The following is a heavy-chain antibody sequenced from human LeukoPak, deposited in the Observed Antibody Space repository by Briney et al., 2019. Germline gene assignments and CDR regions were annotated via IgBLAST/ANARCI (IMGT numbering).Heavy chain of an antibody. CDR2: IYTSGST. D-gene: IGHD1-26*01. CDR3: AKENSGSYREFDY. CDR1: GGSISSYY. Sequence: SETLSLTCTVSGGSISSYYWSWIRQPAGKGLEWIGRIYTSGSTNYNASLKSRVSMSVDTSKNQFSLKLSSVTAADTAVLYCAKENSGSYREFDYGGQGTLVTVSS. J-gene: IGHJ4*02. V-gene: IGHV4-4*07.